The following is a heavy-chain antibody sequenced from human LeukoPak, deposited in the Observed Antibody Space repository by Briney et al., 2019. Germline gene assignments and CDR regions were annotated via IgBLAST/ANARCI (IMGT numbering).Heavy chain of an antibody. CDR3: XXLRGYSYGYIDY. CDR2: IYPADSDT. V-gene: IGHV5-51*01. J-gene: IGHJ4*02. CDR1: GYSFTSYW. D-gene: IGHD5-18*01. Sequence: GESLKISCKGSGYSFTSYWIAWVRQMPGKGLEWMGVIYPADSDTRYSPSFQGQVTISADKSISTAYLQWSSLKASDTAMYYCXXLRGYSYGYIDYWGQGTLVTVSS.